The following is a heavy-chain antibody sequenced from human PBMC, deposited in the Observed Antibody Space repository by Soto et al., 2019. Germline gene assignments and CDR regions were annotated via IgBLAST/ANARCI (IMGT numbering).Heavy chain of an antibody. CDR2: ISSDGSIK. V-gene: IGHV3-30*04. Sequence: QVQLVESGGGVVQPGRSLRLSCAVSGFTFSIYAIQWVRQAPGKGLEWVALISSDGSIKYYVDSVKGRFTISRDYSENTVYLQMNNLRPEDTAVYYCVREDWRDEALFDLWGQGTLVTVSS. CDR1: GFTFSIYA. CDR3: VREDWRDEALFDL. D-gene: IGHD3-3*01. J-gene: IGHJ4*02.